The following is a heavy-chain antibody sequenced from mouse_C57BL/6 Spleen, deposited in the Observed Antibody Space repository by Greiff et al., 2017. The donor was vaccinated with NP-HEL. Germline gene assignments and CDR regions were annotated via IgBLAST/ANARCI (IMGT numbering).Heavy chain of an antibody. CDR1: GYTFTSYW. CDR3: ALLRPDY. Sequence: VQLQQPGAELVRPGTSVKLSCKASGYTFTSYWMHWVKQRPGQGLEWIGVIDPSDSYTNSNQKFKGKATLTVDTSSSTAYMQLSSLTSEDSAVYYCALLRPDYWGQGTTLTVSS. CDR2: IDPSDSYT. V-gene: IGHV1-59*01. D-gene: IGHD1-1*01. J-gene: IGHJ2*01.